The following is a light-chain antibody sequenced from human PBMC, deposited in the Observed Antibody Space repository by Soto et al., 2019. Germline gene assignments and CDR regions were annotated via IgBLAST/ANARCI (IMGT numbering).Light chain of an antibody. J-gene: IGLJ2*01. V-gene: IGLV1-51*01. Sequence: QSVLTQPPSVSAAPGQKVTISCSGSNSNIGNNFVSWYRQLPGTAPQLLIYDNNQRPSGIPDRISGSKSGTSATLGITGLQTGDEADYYCGTWDSSLSAGVFGGGTKLTVL. CDR2: DNN. CDR3: GTWDSSLSAGV. CDR1: NSNIGNNF.